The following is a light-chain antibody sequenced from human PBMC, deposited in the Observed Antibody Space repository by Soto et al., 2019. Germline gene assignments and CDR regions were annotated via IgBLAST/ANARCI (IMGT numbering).Light chain of an antibody. CDR1: RSVLFPSYNKTS. Sequence: DIVMTQSPDSLPLSRGGPAPITCNSTRSVLFPSYNKTSLGWYQQKPGQPPKLLIYWASTRESGVPDRFSGSGSGTDFTLTISSLQAEDVAVYYCQQYNSPPYTFGQGTKLEIK. CDR2: WAS. J-gene: IGKJ2*01. CDR3: QQYNSPPYT. V-gene: IGKV4-1*01.